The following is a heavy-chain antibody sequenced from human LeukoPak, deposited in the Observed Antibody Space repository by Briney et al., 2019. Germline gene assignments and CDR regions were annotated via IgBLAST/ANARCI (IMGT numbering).Heavy chain of an antibody. J-gene: IGHJ4*02. CDR1: GFTFSSYG. D-gene: IGHD6-19*01. Sequence: PGGSLRLSCAASGFTFSSYGMHWVRQAPGKGLEWVAVIWYDGGNKYYADSVKGRFTISRDNSKNTLYLQMNSLRAEDTAVYYCAKDRPNSGWFFDYWGQGTLVTVSS. CDR3: AKDRPNSGWFFDY. CDR2: IWYDGGNK. V-gene: IGHV3-33*06.